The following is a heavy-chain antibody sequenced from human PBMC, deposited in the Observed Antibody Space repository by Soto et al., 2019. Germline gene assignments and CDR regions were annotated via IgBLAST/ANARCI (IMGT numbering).Heavy chain of an antibody. V-gene: IGHV1-8*01. CDR1: GYTFTSYD. D-gene: IGHD3-10*01. CDR3: AIDMVRGVINGRLVYYYMDV. Sequence: GASVKVSCKASGYTFTSYDINWVRQATGQGLEWMGWMNPNSGNTGYAQKFQGRVTMTRNTSISTANMELSSLRSEDTAVYYFAIDMVRGVINGRLVYYYMDVWGKGTTVTVSS. CDR2: MNPNSGNT. J-gene: IGHJ6*03.